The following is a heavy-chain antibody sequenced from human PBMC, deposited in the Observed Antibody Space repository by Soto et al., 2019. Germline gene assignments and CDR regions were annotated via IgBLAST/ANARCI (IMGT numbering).Heavy chain of an antibody. CDR3: ASGASRWSPYFFDS. D-gene: IGHD6-13*01. CDR1: EGTFNSYA. J-gene: IGHJ4*02. Sequence: QAQVVQSGADVRKPGSSVKLSCKASEGTFNSYAIAWVRQAPGQGLEWMGGIIPYYNTLNYAQKFQDRVTITADDSTNTVYMELSSLRSDDTAVYFCASGASRWSPYFFDSWAQGTLVTVSS. CDR2: IIPYYNTL. V-gene: IGHV1-69*01.